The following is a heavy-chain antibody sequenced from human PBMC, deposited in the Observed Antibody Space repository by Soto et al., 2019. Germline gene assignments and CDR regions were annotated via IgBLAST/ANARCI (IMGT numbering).Heavy chain of an antibody. J-gene: IGHJ5*02. CDR3: ARGVTIFGVVEVWFDP. V-gene: IGHV4-31*03. CDR2: IYYSGST. Sequence: QVQLQESGPGLVKPSQTLSLTCTVSGGSISSGGYYWSWIRQHPGKGLEWIGYIYYSGSTYYNPSLKSGVTISXXTXKXXFSLKLSSVTAADTAVYYCARGVTIFGVVEVWFDPWGQGTLVTVSS. CDR1: GGSISSGGYY. D-gene: IGHD3-3*01.